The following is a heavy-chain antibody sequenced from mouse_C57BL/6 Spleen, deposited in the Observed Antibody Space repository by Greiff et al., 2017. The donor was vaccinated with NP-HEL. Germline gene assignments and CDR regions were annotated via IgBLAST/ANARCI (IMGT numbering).Heavy chain of an antibody. J-gene: IGHJ2*01. CDR1: GFNIKDDY. V-gene: IGHV14-4*01. Sequence: EVQLQESGAELVRPGASVKLSCTASGFNIKDDYMHWVKQRPEQGLEWIGWIDPENGDTEYASKFQGKATITADTSSNTAYLQLSSLTSEDTAVYYCTIYYGNYIDYWGQGTTLTVSS. CDR3: TIYYGNYIDY. CDR2: IDPENGDT. D-gene: IGHD2-1*01.